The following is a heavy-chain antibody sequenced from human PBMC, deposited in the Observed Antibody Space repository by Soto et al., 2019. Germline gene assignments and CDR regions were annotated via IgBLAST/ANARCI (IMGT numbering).Heavy chain of an antibody. V-gene: IGHV3-23*01. Sequence: GSLRLSCAACGFTFSSYALSWVRQAPGKGLEWVSAISGSGGSTYYADSVKGRFTISRDNSKNTLYLQMNSLRAEDTAVYYCANPDIVVVVAARHHDAFDIWGQGTMVTVSS. D-gene: IGHD2-15*01. CDR2: ISGSGGST. J-gene: IGHJ3*02. CDR1: GFTFSSYA. CDR3: ANPDIVVVVAARHHDAFDI.